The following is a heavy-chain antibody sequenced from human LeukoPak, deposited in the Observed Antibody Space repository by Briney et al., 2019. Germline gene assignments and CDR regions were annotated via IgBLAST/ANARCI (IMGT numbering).Heavy chain of an antibody. CDR1: GGTFSSYA. CDR2: ISAYNGNT. CDR3: ARARLLSNYHGSGSYYSIYWYFDL. Sequence: GASVKVSCKASGGTFSSYAISWVRQAPGQGLEWMGWISAYNGNTKYAKKLQGRVTMTTETSTSTAYMELRSLRSDDTAVYYCARARLLSNYHGSGSYYSIYWYFDLWGRGTLVTVSS. D-gene: IGHD3-10*01. V-gene: IGHV1-18*01. J-gene: IGHJ2*01.